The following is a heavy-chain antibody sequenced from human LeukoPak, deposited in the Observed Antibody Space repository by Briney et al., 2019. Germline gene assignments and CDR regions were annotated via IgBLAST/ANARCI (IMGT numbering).Heavy chain of an antibody. Sequence: GGSLRLSCAASGFTFSSYWMSWVRQAPGKGLEYVSAISRNGGSTNYADSVKGRFTISRENSKNTLFLQMNSLRLEDTAIYHCVKVAHCSGGSCYLRAASDHWGQGALVTVSS. CDR2: ISRNGGST. J-gene: IGHJ4*02. CDR3: VKVAHCSGGSCYLRAASDH. CDR1: GFTFSSYW. V-gene: IGHV3-64D*09. D-gene: IGHD2-15*01.